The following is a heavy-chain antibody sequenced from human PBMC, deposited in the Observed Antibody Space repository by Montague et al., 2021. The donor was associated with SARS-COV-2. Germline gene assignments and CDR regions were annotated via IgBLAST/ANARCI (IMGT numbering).Heavy chain of an antibody. V-gene: IGHV3-74*01. D-gene: IGHD2/OR15-2a*01. CDR2: INSDGSIT. CDR1: GFTFSSYW. Sequence: SLRLSCAASGFTFSSYWMHWVRQAPGKGLVWVSYINSDGSITHYADSVKGRFTISRDNAKSTLYLQMNNLRAEDTAAYYCAKGGFYRFDAFDTWGQGTIVTVSS. CDR3: AKGGFYRFDAFDT. J-gene: IGHJ3*02.